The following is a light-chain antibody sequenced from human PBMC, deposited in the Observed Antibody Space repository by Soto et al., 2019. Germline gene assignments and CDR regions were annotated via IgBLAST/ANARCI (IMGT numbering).Light chain of an antibody. V-gene: IGKV3-20*01. CDR1: QSFSGRP. Sequence: EIVLTQSQGTLSLSPGDRVTLSCRASQSFSGRPLAWYQQNPGQAPRILIYGASSRAFGVPDRFSGIASGTDFTFIISRREPEDFGMFYCHQYGQFPHTFGQGTKLETK. CDR3: HQYGQFPHT. J-gene: IGKJ2*01. CDR2: GAS.